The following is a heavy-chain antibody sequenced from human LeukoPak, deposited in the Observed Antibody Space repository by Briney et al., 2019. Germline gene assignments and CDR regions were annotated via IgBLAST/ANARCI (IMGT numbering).Heavy chain of an antibody. V-gene: IGHV3-30*02. CDR2: MRYDGSNK. J-gene: IGHJ4*02. CDR1: GFTFSSYG. Sequence: GGSLRLSCAASGFTFSSYGMHWVRQAPGKGLEWVAFMRYDGSNKYYADSVKGRFTISRDNSKNTLYLQMNSLRAEDTAVYYCAKDYDFWSGYYYAFDYWGQGTLVTVSS. D-gene: IGHD3-3*01. CDR3: AKDYDFWSGYYYAFDY.